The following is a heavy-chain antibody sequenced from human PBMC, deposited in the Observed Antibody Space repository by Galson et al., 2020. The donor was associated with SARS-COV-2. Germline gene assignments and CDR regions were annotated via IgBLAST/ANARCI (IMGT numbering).Heavy chain of an antibody. CDR1: GFIVSSDH. J-gene: IGHJ5*02. V-gene: IGHV3-66*01. Sequence: SCAASGFIVSSDHMSWVRQAPGKGLEWVALIYSDGTTFYPDSVKGRFTISRDNSKNTVSLHMNSLRAEDTAVYHCCRHDWFDPWGQGTLVTVSS. CDR2: IYSDGTT. CDR3: CRHDWFDP.